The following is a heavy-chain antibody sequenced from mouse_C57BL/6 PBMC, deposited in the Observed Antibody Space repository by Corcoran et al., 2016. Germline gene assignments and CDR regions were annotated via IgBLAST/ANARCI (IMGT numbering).Heavy chain of an antibody. D-gene: IGHD2-4*01. CDR3: ASYYDYDEAWFAY. CDR1: GYTFTDYY. J-gene: IGHJ3*01. CDR2: IFPGSGST. V-gene: IGHV1-75*01. Sequence: QVQLQQSGPELVKPGASVKISCKASGYTFTDYYINWVKQRPGQGLEWIGWIFPGSGSTYYNEKFKGKATLTVDKSSSTAYMLLSSLTSEDSAVYFCASYYDYDEAWFAYWGQGTLVTVSA.